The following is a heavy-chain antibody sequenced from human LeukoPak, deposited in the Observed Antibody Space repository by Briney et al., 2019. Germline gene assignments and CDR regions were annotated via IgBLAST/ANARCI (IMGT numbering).Heavy chain of an antibody. Sequence: GASVKVSCKASGYTFTSYDINWVRQAPGQGLEWMGWINPNSGGTNYAQKFQGRVTMIRDTSISTAYMELSRLRSDDTAVYYCARVRVIRGYTPTDAFDIWGQGTMVTVSS. CDR2: INPNSGGT. V-gene: IGHV1-2*02. CDR3: ARVRVIRGYTPTDAFDI. D-gene: IGHD3-22*01. J-gene: IGHJ3*02. CDR1: GYTFTSYD.